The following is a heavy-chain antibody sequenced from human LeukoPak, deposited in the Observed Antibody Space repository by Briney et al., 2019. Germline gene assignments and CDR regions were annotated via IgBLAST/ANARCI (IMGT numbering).Heavy chain of an antibody. Sequence: SETLSLTCAVYGGSFSGYYWSWIRQPPGKGLEWIGEINHSGSTNYNPSLKSRVTISVDTSKNQFSLKLSSVTAADTAVYYCAREAADSNWFDPWGQGTLVTVSS. CDR3: AREAADSNWFDP. CDR2: INHSGST. J-gene: IGHJ5*02. V-gene: IGHV4-34*01. D-gene: IGHD6-13*01. CDR1: GGSFSGYY.